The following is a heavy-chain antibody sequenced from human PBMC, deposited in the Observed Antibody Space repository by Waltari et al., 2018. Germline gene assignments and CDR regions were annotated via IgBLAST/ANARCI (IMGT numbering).Heavy chain of an antibody. J-gene: IGHJ3*02. D-gene: IGHD3-3*01. CDR1: GASINSGDYY. CDR3: ARVDTIFGVVPHADAFDI. CDR2: ISYSGTT. Sequence: QVHLQESGPGLAKPSQTLSLTCSVSGASINSGDYYWSWIRQPPGKGLEWMGYISYSGTTYYTPALKSRVSISLDTAKNDFPREFRSVTAADTAMYYCARVDTIFGVVPHADAFDIWGQGTMVTVAS. V-gene: IGHV4-30-4*08.